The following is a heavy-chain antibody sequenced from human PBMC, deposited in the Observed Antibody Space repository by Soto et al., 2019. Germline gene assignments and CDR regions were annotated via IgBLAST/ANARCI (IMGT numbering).Heavy chain of an antibody. V-gene: IGHV3-15*01. CDR3: TTDLVPLVTMVRGVIPFDY. D-gene: IGHD3-10*01. J-gene: IGHJ4*02. Sequence: GGSLRLSCAASGFTFSNAWMSWVRQAPGKGLEWVGRIKSKTDGGTTDYAAPVKGRFTISRDDSKNTLYLQMNSLKTEDTAVYYCTTDLVPLVTMVRGVIPFDYWGQGTLVTVSS. CDR2: IKSKTDGGTT. CDR1: GFTFSNAW.